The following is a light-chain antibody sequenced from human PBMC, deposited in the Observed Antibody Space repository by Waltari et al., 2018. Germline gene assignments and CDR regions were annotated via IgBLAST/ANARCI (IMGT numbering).Light chain of an antibody. CDR1: SLRSYY. Sequence: SSELTQDPAMSVALGQTVRITCQGDSLRSYYASWYQQKPGQAPVLLVYANNKRFSGIPDRFSGSGSGSTASLTSTGAQAEDEADYYRNSRDTSANRRVFGRGTKLTVL. CDR2: ANN. J-gene: IGLJ3*02. CDR3: NSRDTSANRRV. V-gene: IGLV3-19*01.